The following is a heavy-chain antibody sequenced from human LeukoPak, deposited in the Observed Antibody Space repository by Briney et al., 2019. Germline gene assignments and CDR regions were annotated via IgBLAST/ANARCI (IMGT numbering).Heavy chain of an antibody. D-gene: IGHD1-14*01. CDR3: ARLPYK. Sequence: GGSLRLSCAVSGLTVTTTQMTWVRQAPGQGLEWVSSIYSGATYYAESVKGRFAISRDTSKNALYLQMSSLRVEDTAIFYCARLPYKWGQGTLVTVSS. V-gene: IGHV3-53*01. J-gene: IGHJ4*02. CDR2: IYSGAT. CDR1: GLTVTTTQ.